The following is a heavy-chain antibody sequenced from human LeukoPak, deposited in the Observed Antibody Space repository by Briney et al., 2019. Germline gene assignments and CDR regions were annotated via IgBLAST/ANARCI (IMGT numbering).Heavy chain of an antibody. J-gene: IGHJ5*02. V-gene: IGHV4-34*01. Sequence: SETLSLTCAVYGGSFSGYYWSWIRQPPGKGLEWIGEINHSGSTNYNPSLKSRVTISVDTSKNQFSLKLSSVTAADTAVYYCARLTNWFDPWGQGTLVTVSS. CDR1: GGSFSGYY. CDR3: ARLTNWFDP. CDR2: INHSGST.